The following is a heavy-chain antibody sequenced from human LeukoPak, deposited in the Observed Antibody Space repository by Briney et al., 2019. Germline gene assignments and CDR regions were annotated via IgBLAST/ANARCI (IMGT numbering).Heavy chain of an antibody. J-gene: IGHJ4*02. Sequence: SETLSLTCTVSGYSITNNYYWDWIRQPPGKGLEWIGYIYYTGSTNYNPSLKSRVTISVDTSKNQFSLKLTSVTAADTAVYYCARGFPLAQENFDYWGQGTLVTVSS. CDR2: IYYTGST. V-gene: IGHV4-59*01. D-gene: IGHD3-10*01. CDR1: GYSITNNYY. CDR3: ARGFPLAQENFDY.